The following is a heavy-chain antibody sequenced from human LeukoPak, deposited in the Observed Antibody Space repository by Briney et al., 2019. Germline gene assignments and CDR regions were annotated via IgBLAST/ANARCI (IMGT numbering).Heavy chain of an antibody. CDR1: GYTFTDCA. V-gene: IGHV7-4-1*02. D-gene: IGHD6-13*01. CDR3: ARRGQQLVTRARSWYFDL. J-gene: IGHJ2*01. Sequence: ASVKVSCKASGYTFTDCAMNWVRQAPGQGLEWMGWINTNTGNPTYAQDFTGRVVFSLDTSVSTAYLQITSLKAEDTAVYYCARRGQQLVTRARSWYFDLWGRGTLVTVSS. CDR2: INTNTGNP.